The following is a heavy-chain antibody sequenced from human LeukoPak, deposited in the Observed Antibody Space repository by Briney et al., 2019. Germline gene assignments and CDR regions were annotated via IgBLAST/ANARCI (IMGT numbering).Heavy chain of an antibody. CDR1: GYTLTELS. Sequence: ASVKVSCKVSGYTLTELSMHWVRQAPGKGLEWMGGFDPEDGETIYAQKFQGRVTMTEDTSTDTAYMELSSLRSGDTAVYYCATSPAVAGTTGFDYWGQGTLVTVSS. D-gene: IGHD6-19*01. CDR3: ATSPAVAGTTGFDY. J-gene: IGHJ4*02. V-gene: IGHV1-24*01. CDR2: FDPEDGET.